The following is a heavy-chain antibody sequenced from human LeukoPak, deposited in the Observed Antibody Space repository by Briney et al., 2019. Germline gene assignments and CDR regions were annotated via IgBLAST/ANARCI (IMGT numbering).Heavy chain of an antibody. Sequence: SETLSLTCAVSGGSFIGYYWSWIRQPPGMRLEWIGEINHGGSTNYNPSLKSRVTISVDTSKNQFSLKMSSVTAADTAVYYCARAERGAMGRYYYYMDVWGKGTTVTVSS. J-gene: IGHJ6*03. D-gene: IGHD3-16*01. CDR1: GGSFIGYY. V-gene: IGHV4-34*01. CDR3: ARAERGAMGRYYYYMDV. CDR2: INHGGST.